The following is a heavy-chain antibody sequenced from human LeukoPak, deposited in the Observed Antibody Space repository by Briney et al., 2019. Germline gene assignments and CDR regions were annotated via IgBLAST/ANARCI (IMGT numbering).Heavy chain of an antibody. CDR1: GYSFTSYW. CDR2: IYPGDSDT. D-gene: IGHD3-16*02. CDR3: ARRVGLASDYRYYFDS. J-gene: IGHJ4*02. Sequence: GESLKISCKDSGYSFTSYWIGWVRQMPGKGLEWMGIIYPGDSDTRYSPSFQGQVTISADKSISTAYLQWSSLQASDTAIYYCARRVGLASDYRYYFDSWGQGTLVTVSS. V-gene: IGHV5-51*01.